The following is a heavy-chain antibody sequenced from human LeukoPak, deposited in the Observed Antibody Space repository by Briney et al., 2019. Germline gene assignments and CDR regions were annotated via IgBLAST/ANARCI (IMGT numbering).Heavy chain of an antibody. D-gene: IGHD6-19*01. J-gene: IGHJ4*02. CDR3: AADSSGWSS. Sequence: GRSLRLSCAASGFTFSSYGMHWVRRAPGKGLEWVAVISYDGSNKYYADSVKGRFTISRDNSKNTLYLQMNSLRAEDTAVYYCAADSSGWSSWGQGTLVTVSS. V-gene: IGHV3-30*03. CDR1: GFTFSSYG. CDR2: ISYDGSNK.